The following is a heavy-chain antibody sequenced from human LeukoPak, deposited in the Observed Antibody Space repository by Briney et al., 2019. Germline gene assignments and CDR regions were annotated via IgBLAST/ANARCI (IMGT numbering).Heavy chain of an antibody. CDR2: IKQDGSEK. CDR3: AREWQGGIAAAGTRIEGDY. CDR1: GFSVSGYW. V-gene: IGHV3-7*01. Sequence: GGPLRLSCAVSGFSVSGYWMTWVRQAPGKGLEWVANIKQDGSEKNYVDSVKGRFTISRDNAENSLFLQMNSLRVEDTAVYYCAREWQGGIAAAGTRIEGDYWGQGTLVAVSS. J-gene: IGHJ4*02. D-gene: IGHD6-13*01.